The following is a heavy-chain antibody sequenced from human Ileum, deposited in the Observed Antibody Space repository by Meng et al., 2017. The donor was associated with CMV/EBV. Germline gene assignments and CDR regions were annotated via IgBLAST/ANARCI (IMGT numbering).Heavy chain of an antibody. CDR2: IRYDGTVQ. CDR1: EFPFSIYG. CDR3: AKVGFGWYSIDY. Sequence: VQLVVFGGGVFYLGGSRRLLFGAYEFPFSIYGMNLVRQAPGKVLEWVAFIRYDGTVQNYADSVKGRFTISRDNSWNMLSLEMNSLRPEDTAVYYCAKVGFGWYSIDYWGQGTLVTVSS. V-gene: IGHV3-30*02. J-gene: IGHJ4*02. D-gene: IGHD6-19*01.